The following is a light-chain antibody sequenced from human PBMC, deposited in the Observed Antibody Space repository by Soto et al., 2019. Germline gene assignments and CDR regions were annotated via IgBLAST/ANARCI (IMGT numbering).Light chain of an antibody. CDR1: QRISNYY. CDR2: GAS. CDR3: QQYGSSPLT. Sequence: EIVLTQSPDTLSLSSGERATLSCRASQRISNYYLAWYHQKPGQAPRLLIYGASSRATGVPDRFSGSGSGTDFTLPISRLEPEHFAVYYCQQYGSSPLTFVGGTKVEIK. J-gene: IGKJ4*01. V-gene: IGKV3-20*01.